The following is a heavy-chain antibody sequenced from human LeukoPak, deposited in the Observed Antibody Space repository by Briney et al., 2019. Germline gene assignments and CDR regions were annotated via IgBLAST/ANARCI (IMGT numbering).Heavy chain of an antibody. Sequence: KASETLSLTCAVYGGSFSGYYWSWIRQPPGKGLEWIGEINHSGSTNYNPSLKSRVTISVDTSKNQFSLKLSSVTAADTAVYYCARGDLRRSNIDPWGQGTLVTVSS. J-gene: IGHJ5*02. CDR2: INHSGST. V-gene: IGHV4-34*01. D-gene: IGHD4-17*01. CDR1: GGSFSGYY. CDR3: ARGDLRRSNIDP.